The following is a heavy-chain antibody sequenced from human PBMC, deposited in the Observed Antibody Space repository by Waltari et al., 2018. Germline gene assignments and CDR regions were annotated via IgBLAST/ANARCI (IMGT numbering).Heavy chain of an antibody. V-gene: IGHV1-2*02. CDR2: IHPNSGGT. D-gene: IGHD5-12*01. Sequence: QVQLVQSGADGKKPGASVKVSCTASGYTFTGYYLHWVRQAPGQGLEWMGWIHPNSGGTNYAQKVQCRVTLSRDTSINTAYMELVRLRSDAAAVYYFSRSIVAPGGGPAPSFDYWGQGTLVTVSS. J-gene: IGHJ4*02. CDR1: GYTFTGYY. CDR3: SRSIVAPGGGPAPSFDY.